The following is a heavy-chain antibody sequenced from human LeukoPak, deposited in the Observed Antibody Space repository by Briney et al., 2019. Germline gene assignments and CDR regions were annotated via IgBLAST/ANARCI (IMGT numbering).Heavy chain of an antibody. V-gene: IGHV3-7*01. CDR1: GFSFSNYW. CDR2: IKHDGIEM. D-gene: IGHD6-19*01. CDR3: TRATGWYPDY. J-gene: IGHJ4*02. Sequence: GGSLRLSCAASGFSFSNYWMSWVGEAPGKGLEWVANIKHDGIEMNYADSAKGRFTISRDNAKNSLYLQMTSLRAEDTALYYCTRATGWYPDYWGQGTLITVSS.